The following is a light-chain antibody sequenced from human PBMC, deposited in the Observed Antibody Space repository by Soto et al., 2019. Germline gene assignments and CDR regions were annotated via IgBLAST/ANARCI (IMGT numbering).Light chain of an antibody. CDR3: HQSYSIPLT. CDR1: QSISRF. V-gene: IGKV1-39*01. CDR2: EAS. Sequence: DIQMTQSPSALSASVGDRVTITCRANQSISRFLNWYQQKPGKAPQLLIYEASSLQGGVPSRFIGSGSGTAFTLTIAGLQPADLDTSYCHQSYSIPLTFGGGTRWIS. J-gene: IGKJ4*01.